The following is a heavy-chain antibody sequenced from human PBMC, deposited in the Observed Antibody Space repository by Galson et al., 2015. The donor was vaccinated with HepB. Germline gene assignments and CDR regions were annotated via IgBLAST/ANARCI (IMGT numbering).Heavy chain of an antibody. CDR2: INPDSGAT. CDR1: GYTFTGFF. J-gene: IGHJ6*03. CDR3: GPDYYYYMDV. V-gene: IGHV1-2*06. Sequence: SVKVSCKASGYTFTGFFMHWVRQAPGQGLEWMGRINPDSGATNYAQKFQGRVTMTRDTSINTAYMELSRLTSDDTAVYYCGPDYYYYMDVWGKGTTVTVSS.